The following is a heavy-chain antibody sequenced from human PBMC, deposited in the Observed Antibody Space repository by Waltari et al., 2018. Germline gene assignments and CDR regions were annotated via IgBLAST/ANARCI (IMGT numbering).Heavy chain of an antibody. CDR1: GGSFSTYA. J-gene: IGHJ5*02. Sequence: QVQLVQSGAEVKKPESSVKVSCQVSGGSFSTYAINWVRQAPGQGLEWMGRIHPSLNITQYTQKFKGRVTLTADTTTRVAYMELNSLTSEDTAVYFCSRGPQAAGNQLDPWGQGTLVTVSS. CDR2: IHPSLNIT. CDR3: SRGPQAAGNQLDP. V-gene: IGHV1-69*04.